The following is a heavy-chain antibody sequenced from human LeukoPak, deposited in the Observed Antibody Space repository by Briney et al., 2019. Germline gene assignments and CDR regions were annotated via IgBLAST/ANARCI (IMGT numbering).Heavy chain of an antibody. V-gene: IGHV3-9*03. CDR1: GFTFDDYA. D-gene: IGHD1-26*01. J-gene: IGHJ3*02. Sequence: PGGSLRLSXAASGFTFDDYAMHWVLQAPGKGPEWVSGISWNSSSIGYADSVKGRFTISRDNAKNSLYLQMNSLRAEDMALYYYAKEGSYDAFDIWGQGTMVTVSS. CDR2: ISWNSSSI. CDR3: AKEGSYDAFDI.